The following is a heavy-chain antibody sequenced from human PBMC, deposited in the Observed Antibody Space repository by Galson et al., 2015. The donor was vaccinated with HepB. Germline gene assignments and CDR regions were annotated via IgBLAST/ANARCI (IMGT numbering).Heavy chain of an antibody. Sequence: PALVKPTQPPTLTCTFSVFSLSTSGMCVSWIRQPPGKALEWLARIDWGDDKYYSTSLKTRLTISKDTSKNQVVLTMTNMDPVDTATYYCARMVWVTAIPYFDYWGQGTLVTVSS. CDR1: VFSLSTSGMC. J-gene: IGHJ4*02. V-gene: IGHV2-70*11. CDR3: ARMVWVTAIPYFDY. CDR2: IDWGDDK. D-gene: IGHD2-21*02.